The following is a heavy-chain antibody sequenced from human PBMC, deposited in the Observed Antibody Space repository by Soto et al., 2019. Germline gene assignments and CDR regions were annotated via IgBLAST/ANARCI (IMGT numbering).Heavy chain of an antibody. CDR1: GGSITSNSYY. CDR3: ARRSTVTYDY. J-gene: IGHJ4*02. Sequence: PSETLSLTCTVSGGSITSNSYYWGWIRHPPGKGLEWIGSFYYSESTYFNPSLKNRVTISVDTSKNQFSLKLSAVTAADTAMYYCARRSTVTYDYWGQGILVTVSS. CDR2: FYYSEST. V-gene: IGHV4-39*01. D-gene: IGHD4-17*01.